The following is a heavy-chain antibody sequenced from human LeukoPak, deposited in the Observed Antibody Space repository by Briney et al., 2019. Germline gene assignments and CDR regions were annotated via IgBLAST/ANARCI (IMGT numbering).Heavy chain of an antibody. CDR3: PRDQVHGSVTTNYYYYYYRYL. J-gene: IGHJ6*03. Sequence: ASVKLSCKASGYTFTGYYMHWVRQAPGQGLEWKGWINPNSGGTNYAQKFQDRVTMTRDTSISTAYMELSRLRSDDTSANYRPRDQVHGSVTTNYYYYYYRYLGPEETTRTLSS. V-gene: IGHV1-2*02. CDR2: INPNSGGT. D-gene: IGHD4-17*01. CDR1: GYTFTGYY.